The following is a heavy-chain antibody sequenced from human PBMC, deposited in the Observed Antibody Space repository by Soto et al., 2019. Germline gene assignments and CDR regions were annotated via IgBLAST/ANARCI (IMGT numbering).Heavy chain of an antibody. V-gene: IGHV2-5*02. Sequence: QITLKESGPTLVKPTQTLTLTCTFSGFSLSTSGVGVGWIRQPPGKALEWLALIYWDDDKRYSPSLKSRLTITKDTSKNQVVLTMTNMDPVDTATYYCAPLNRGDYGDYEDAFDIWGQGTMVTVSS. CDR1: GFSLSTSGVG. D-gene: IGHD4-17*01. CDR3: APLNRGDYGDYEDAFDI. J-gene: IGHJ3*02. CDR2: IYWDDDK.